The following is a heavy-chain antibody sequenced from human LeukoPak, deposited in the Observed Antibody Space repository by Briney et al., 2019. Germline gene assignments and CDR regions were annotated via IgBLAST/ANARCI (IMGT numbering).Heavy chain of an antibody. CDR2: IFPGDSDA. V-gene: IGHV5-51*01. CDR3: GRRDAIDV. CDR1: GYSFTNHW. J-gene: IGHJ3*01. Sequence: GESLKISCKASGYSFTNHWIAWVRQMPGKGLEWMGIIFPGDSDARYSPSLLGQISISVDKSISTAFLHLSDLKASDTAIYYCGRRDAIDVWGPGTMVTVSA.